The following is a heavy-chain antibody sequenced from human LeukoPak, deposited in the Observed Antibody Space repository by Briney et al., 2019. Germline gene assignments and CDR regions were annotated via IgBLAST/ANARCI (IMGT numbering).Heavy chain of an antibody. Sequence: GGSLRLSCVASGFTFSTYAMHWVRQAPGKGLEWVALIWLDGKNKYYGDSVQGRFSISRDNTKNTLYLEMNSLRAEDTAVYYCAKTASNWYLDSWGQGTLVTVSS. CDR1: GFTFSTYA. D-gene: IGHD6-13*01. CDR2: IWLDGKNK. CDR3: AKTASNWYLDS. V-gene: IGHV3-33*06. J-gene: IGHJ4*02.